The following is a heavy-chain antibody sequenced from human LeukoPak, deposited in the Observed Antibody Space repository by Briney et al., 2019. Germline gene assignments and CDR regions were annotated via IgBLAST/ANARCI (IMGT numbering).Heavy chain of an antibody. Sequence: PGGSLRLSCAASGFTFSSYSMNWVRQAPGKGLEWVSSISSSSSYIYYADSVKGRFTISRDNAKNSLYLQMNSLRAEDTSVYYCARPLTTVSPSNGVWGQGTTVTVSS. V-gene: IGHV3-21*01. D-gene: IGHD4-17*01. CDR1: GFTFSSYS. J-gene: IGHJ6*02. CDR2: ISSSSSYI. CDR3: ARPLTTVSPSNGV.